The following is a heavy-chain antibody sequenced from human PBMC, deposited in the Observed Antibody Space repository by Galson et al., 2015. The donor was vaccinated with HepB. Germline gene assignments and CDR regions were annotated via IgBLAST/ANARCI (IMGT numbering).Heavy chain of an antibody. D-gene: IGHD2-2*01. Sequence: SVKVSCKASDYTFTDYGFSWVRQAPGQGLEWMGWISAYNGHTNYAQKLQGRVTMTTDTSTNTAYMELSSLRSEDTAVYYCARVSGYWSSTSCYDFDYWSQGTLVTVSS. J-gene: IGHJ4*02. CDR3: ARVSGYWSSTSCYDFDY. CDR1: DYTFTDYG. V-gene: IGHV1-18*04. CDR2: ISAYNGHT.